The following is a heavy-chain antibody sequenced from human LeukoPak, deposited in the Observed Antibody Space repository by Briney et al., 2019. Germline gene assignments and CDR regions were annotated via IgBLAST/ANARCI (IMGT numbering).Heavy chain of an antibody. D-gene: IGHD3-10*01. CDR3: ARETVRGVFDY. J-gene: IGHJ4*02. CDR1: GFTVSSNY. V-gene: IGHV3-53*01. Sequence: GGSLRLSCAASGFTVSSNYMSWVRQAPGKGLEWVSVIYSGGSTYDADSVKGRFTISRDNSKNTLYLQMNSLRAEDTAVYYCARETVRGVFDYWGQGTLVTVSS. CDR2: IYSGGST.